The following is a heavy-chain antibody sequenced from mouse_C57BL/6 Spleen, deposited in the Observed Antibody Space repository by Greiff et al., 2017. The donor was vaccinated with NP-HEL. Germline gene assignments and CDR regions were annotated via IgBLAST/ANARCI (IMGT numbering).Heavy chain of an antibody. CDR3: ARNYGSYWYFDV. J-gene: IGHJ1*03. Sequence: VQLQQPGAELVKPGASVKLSCKASGYTFTSYWMPWVKQRPGQGLEWIGEIDPSDSYTNYNQKFKGKATLTVDTSSSTAYMQLSSLTSEDSAVYYCARNYGSYWYFDVWGTGTTVTVSS. V-gene: IGHV1-50*01. D-gene: IGHD1-1*01. CDR2: IDPSDSYT. CDR1: GYTFTSYW.